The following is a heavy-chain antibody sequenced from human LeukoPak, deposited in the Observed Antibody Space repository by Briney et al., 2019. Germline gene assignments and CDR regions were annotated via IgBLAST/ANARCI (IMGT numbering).Heavy chain of an antibody. CDR2: MKVDGSDI. CDR1: GFTFTNDF. J-gene: IGHJ4*02. CDR3: ARDGPNKLGFES. V-gene: IGHV3-7*01. Sequence: GGSLRLSCAASGFTFTNDFMTWVRQAPGKGLEWVANMKVDGSDIHYVDSVKGRFTISSDNARNSLYLQMNSLRVEDTAVYYCARDGPNKLGFESWGQGTLVTVSS. D-gene: IGHD4/OR15-4a*01.